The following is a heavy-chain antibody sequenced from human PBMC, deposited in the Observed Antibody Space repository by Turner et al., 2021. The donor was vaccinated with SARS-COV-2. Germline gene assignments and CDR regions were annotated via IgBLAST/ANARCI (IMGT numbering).Heavy chain of an antibody. V-gene: IGHV4-31*03. J-gene: IGHJ4*02. CDR2: IYYSVST. Sequence: QVQLQESGPGLVKPSQPLSLTCTVSGGSISSGGYYWSWIRQHPGKGLEWIGYIYYSVSTYYNPSLKSRFTISVDTSKNQFSLKLSSVTAADTAVYYCARTKGYCSSTSCYLDYWGQGTLVTVSS. CDR1: GGSISSGGYY. D-gene: IGHD2-2*01. CDR3: ARTKGYCSSTSCYLDY.